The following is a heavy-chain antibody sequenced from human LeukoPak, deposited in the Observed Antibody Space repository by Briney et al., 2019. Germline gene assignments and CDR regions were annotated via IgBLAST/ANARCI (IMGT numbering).Heavy chain of an antibody. V-gene: IGHV3-23*01. CDR3: AGNYGPYYFDY. Sequence: GGSLRLSCTASGFTFSSYAMGWVCQAPGKGLEWVSAISGSGGGTYYADSVKGRFTISRDNSKNTLYLQMNTLRAEDTAVYYCAGNYGPYYFDYWGQGTLVTVSS. J-gene: IGHJ4*02. D-gene: IGHD3-10*01. CDR2: ISGSGGGT. CDR1: GFTFSSYA.